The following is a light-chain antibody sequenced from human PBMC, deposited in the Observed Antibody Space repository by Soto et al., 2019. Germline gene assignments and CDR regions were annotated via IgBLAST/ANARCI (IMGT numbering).Light chain of an antibody. V-gene: IGKV3-11*01. J-gene: IGKJ4*01. CDR2: DVS. CDR3: QQRSNWLT. CDR1: QSVSRY. Sequence: EIVLTQSPATLSLSPGERATLSCRASQSVSRYLAWYQQKPGQAPRLLIYDVSKRATGIPARFSGSGSGTDFTLTTSSLEPEDFAVYYCQQRSNWLTFGGGTKVEIK.